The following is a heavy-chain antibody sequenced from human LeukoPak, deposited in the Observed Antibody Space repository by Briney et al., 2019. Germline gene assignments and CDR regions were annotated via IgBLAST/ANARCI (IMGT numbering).Heavy chain of an antibody. CDR3: ARGSPHGDYYFDY. Sequence: SETLSLTCTVSGYSISSGYYWGWIRQPPGKGLEWIGSIYHSGSTNYNPSLKSRVTISVDTSKNQFSLKLSSVTAADTAVYYCARGSPHGDYYFDYWGQGTLVTVSS. D-gene: IGHD4-17*01. V-gene: IGHV4-38-2*02. CDR2: IYHSGST. J-gene: IGHJ4*02. CDR1: GYSISSGYY.